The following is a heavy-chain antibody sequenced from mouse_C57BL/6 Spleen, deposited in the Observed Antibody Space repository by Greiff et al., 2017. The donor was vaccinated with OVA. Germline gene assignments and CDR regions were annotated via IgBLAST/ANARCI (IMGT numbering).Heavy chain of an antibody. CDR2: IYPGDGDT. D-gene: IGHD1-1*01. CDR1: GYAFSSSW. J-gene: IGHJ1*03. CDR3: ARKAFITTVVDWYFDV. V-gene: IGHV1-82*01. Sequence: VHLVESGPELVKPGASVKISCKASGYAFSSSWMNWVKQRPGKGLEWIGRIYPGDGDTNYNGKFKGKATLTADKSSSTAYMQLSSLTSEDSAVYFCARKAFITTVVDWYFDVWGTGTTVTVSS.